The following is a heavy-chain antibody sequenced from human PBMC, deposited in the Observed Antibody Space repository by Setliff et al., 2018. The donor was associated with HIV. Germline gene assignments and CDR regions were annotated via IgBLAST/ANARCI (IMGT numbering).Heavy chain of an antibody. J-gene: IGHJ4*02. CDR2: IYYSGST. CDR3: ARVEENRRLDY. Sequence: SETLSLTCTVSGGSISSSSNYWGWIRQAPGKGLEWIGNIYYSGSTYYNPSLKSRVTVSAATSKNQFSLKLTSVTAADTAVYFCARVEENRRLDYWGQGTLVTVSS. CDR1: GGSISSSSNY. V-gene: IGHV4-39*07.